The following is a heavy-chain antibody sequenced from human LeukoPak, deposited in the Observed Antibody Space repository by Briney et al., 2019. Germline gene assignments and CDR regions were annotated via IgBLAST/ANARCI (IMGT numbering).Heavy chain of an antibody. Sequence: SETLSLTCTVSGGSISSSSYYWGWIRPPPGEGLEWIGTISSTGSTYYNPSLKSRATIPVDTSKNQFSLNLRSVTAADTAVYYCARHPGAGSSFDYWGQGTLVTVSS. J-gene: IGHJ4*02. CDR3: ARHPGAGSSFDY. D-gene: IGHD3-10*01. CDR2: ISSTGST. V-gene: IGHV4-39*01. CDR1: GGSISSSSYY.